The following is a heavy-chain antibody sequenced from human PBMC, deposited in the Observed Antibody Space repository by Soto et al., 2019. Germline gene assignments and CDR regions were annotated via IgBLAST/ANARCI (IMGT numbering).Heavy chain of an antibody. V-gene: IGHV4-4*07. Sequence: SETLSLTCTVSGDSVSKYYWNWIRQPAGKGLEWIGRIHSTRSPNYNPSLKRRVTMSVDTSKNQFSLKLNLTSVTAADTDVYYCARSPAYGDYADLDTWGQGTLVTVSS. J-gene: IGHJ5*02. CDR2: IHSTRSP. D-gene: IGHD4-17*01. CDR1: GDSVSKYY. CDR3: ARSPAYGDYADLDT.